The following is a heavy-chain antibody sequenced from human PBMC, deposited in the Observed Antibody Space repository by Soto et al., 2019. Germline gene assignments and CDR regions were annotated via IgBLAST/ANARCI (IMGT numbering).Heavy chain of an antibody. CDR1: GGTFSSYA. J-gene: IGHJ3*02. Sequence: ASVNVSCKASGGTFSSYAISWVRQAPGQGLEWMGGIIPIFGTANYAQKFQGRVTITADESTSTAYMELSSLRSEDTAVYYCARPNDIVVVPAARVGAFDIWGQGTMVTVSS. D-gene: IGHD2-2*01. CDR3: ARPNDIVVVPAARVGAFDI. CDR2: IIPIFGTA. V-gene: IGHV1-69*13.